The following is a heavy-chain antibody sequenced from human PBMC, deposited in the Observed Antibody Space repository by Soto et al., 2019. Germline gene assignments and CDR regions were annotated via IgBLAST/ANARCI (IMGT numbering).Heavy chain of an antibody. V-gene: IGHV3-30*18. CDR1: GFSFSNNG. CDR3: AKDRVESGLGEIDY. Sequence: QVQLVESGGGVVQPGRSLRLSCAASGFSFSNNGMHWVRQAPGKGLEWVSIISYDGSKKYYADSVKGRFTISRDNSKNTLYLQMNSLRVEDXXXYYCAKDRVESGLGEIDYWGQGTLVAVSS. CDR2: ISYDGSKK. D-gene: IGHD3-16*01. J-gene: IGHJ4*02.